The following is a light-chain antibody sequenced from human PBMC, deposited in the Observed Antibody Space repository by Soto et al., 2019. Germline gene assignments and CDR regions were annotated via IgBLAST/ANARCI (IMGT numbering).Light chain of an antibody. V-gene: IGKV3-15*01. CDR3: QQYNNWWT. CDR2: SAS. CDR1: QSVSTS. Sequence: EIVMTQSPATLSVSPGERATLSCRASQSVSTSLAWYQQKPGQAPRVLIYSASTRATGIPARFSGSGSGTEFTLTISSLQSEDFAVYYCQQYNNWWTFGQGTKVEIK. J-gene: IGKJ1*01.